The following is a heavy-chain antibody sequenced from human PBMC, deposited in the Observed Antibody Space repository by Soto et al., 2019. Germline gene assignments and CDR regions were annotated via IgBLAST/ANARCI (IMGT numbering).Heavy chain of an antibody. CDR1: GDSVSGNSAA. J-gene: IGHJ4*02. CDR2: TYYRSRWYS. CDR3: GRSYGASSAVDY. V-gene: IGHV6-1*01. D-gene: IGHD6-6*01. Sequence: PSQTLPLTCAISGDSVSGNSAAWNWIRQSPSRGLEWLGRTYYRSRWYSDYAVSVKSRISIDPDTSKNQFSLQLNSATPEDTAVYFCGRSYGASSAVDYWGQGTLVTVSS.